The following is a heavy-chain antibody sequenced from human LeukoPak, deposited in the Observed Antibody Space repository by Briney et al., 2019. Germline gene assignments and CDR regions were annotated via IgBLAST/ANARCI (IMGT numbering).Heavy chain of an antibody. CDR2: ISGSGGST. Sequence: GGSLRLSCAASGFTFSSYAMSWVRQAPGKGLEWVSAISGSGGSTYYADSVKGRFTISRDNSTNTLYLQMNSLRAEDTAVYYCAKADSSGWAPPYYFDYWGQGTLVTVSS. CDR3: AKADSSGWAPPYYFDY. V-gene: IGHV3-23*01. J-gene: IGHJ4*02. D-gene: IGHD6-19*01. CDR1: GFTFSSYA.